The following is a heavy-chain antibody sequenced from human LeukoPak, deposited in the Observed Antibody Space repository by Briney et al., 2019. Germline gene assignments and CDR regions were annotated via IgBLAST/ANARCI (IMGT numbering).Heavy chain of an antibody. V-gene: IGHV3-23*01. D-gene: IGHD6-19*01. CDR1: GFTFSSYG. J-gene: IGHJ4*02. CDR2: ISGGCDTT. Sequence: GGPLRLSCAASGFTFSSYGMSWVRQAPGKGLEWVSSISGGCDTTNYADSEKRRFTISRDNSKNTLDLQMKSLGGEDTARYYCGKAAIGQWRVRVDSFDSWGQGTLVSVSS. CDR3: GKAAIGQWRVRVDSFDS.